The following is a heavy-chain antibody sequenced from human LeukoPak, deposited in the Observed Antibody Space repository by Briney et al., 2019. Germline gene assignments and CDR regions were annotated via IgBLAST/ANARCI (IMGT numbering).Heavy chain of an antibody. CDR2: ISSSSSTI. V-gene: IGHV3-48*04. Sequence: GGSLRLSCAASGFTFSSYSMNWVRRAPGKGLEWVSYISSSSSTIYYADSVKGRFTISRDNAKNSLYLQMNSLRAEDTAVYYCAREDYYYDSSGYGDYWGQGTLVTVSS. D-gene: IGHD3-22*01. CDR1: GFTFSSYS. CDR3: AREDYYYDSSGYGDY. J-gene: IGHJ4*02.